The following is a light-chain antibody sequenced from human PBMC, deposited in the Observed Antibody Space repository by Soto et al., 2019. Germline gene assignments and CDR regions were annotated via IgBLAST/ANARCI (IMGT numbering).Light chain of an antibody. CDR2: EGT. CDR1: STDVGSYKL. V-gene: IGLV2-23*01. J-gene: IGLJ1*01. CDR3: CSYAGSSFYV. Sequence: QSALTQPASVSGSPGQSITISCTGTSTDVGSYKLVSWYQQHPGKAPKLMIYEGTRRPSGVSDRFSGSKSGNTASLTISGLQAEDEADYYCCSYAGSSFYVFGSGTKVTVL.